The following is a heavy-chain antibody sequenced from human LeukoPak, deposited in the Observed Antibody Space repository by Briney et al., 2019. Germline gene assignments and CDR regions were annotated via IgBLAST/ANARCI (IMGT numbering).Heavy chain of an antibody. CDR2: IYYSGST. V-gene: IGHV4-59*01. CDR1: GGSFSGYY. Sequence: KPSETLSFTCAVYGGSFSGYYWSWIRQPPGKGLEWIGYIYYSGSTKYNPSLKSRVTISVDTSKNQFSLKLSSVTAADTAVYYCASGLRAAAASDAFDIWGQGTMVTVSS. J-gene: IGHJ3*02. CDR3: ASGLRAAAASDAFDI. D-gene: IGHD6-13*01.